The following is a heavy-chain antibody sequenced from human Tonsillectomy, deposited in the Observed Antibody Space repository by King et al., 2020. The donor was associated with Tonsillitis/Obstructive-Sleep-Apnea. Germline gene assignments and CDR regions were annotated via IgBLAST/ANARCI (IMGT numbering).Heavy chain of an antibody. CDR3: SSLQGIYHHYMDV. Sequence: VQLVESGGGLVKPGGSLRLSCAASGFTFRHAGMSWVRQAPGKGLEWLGQIKSKTDGGKKDFAAPVKGRFSISRDDSKSTLYLQMYSLKTEDTAVYYCSSLQGIYHHYMDVWGKGTTVTVSS. J-gene: IGHJ6*03. CDR1: GFTFRHAG. CDR2: IKSKTDGGKK. V-gene: IGHV3-15*01.